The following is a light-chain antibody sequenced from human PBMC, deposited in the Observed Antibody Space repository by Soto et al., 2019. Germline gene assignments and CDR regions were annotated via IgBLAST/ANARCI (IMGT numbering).Light chain of an antibody. V-gene: IGLV2-14*01. CDR1: SSEFDTYKY. J-gene: IGLJ2*01. Sequence: QSVLTQPASVSGSPGQSIIISCTGTSSEFDTYKYVSWYQQHPGKAPKLMIYEVSHRPSGVSDRFSGSKSGNTASLTISGLQAEDEADYYCCSYAGSTTRVLFGGGTKLTVL. CDR3: CSYAGSTTRVL. CDR2: EVS.